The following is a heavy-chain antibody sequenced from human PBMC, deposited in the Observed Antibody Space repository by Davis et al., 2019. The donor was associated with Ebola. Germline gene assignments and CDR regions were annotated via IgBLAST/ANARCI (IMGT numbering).Heavy chain of an antibody. CDR2: IYYSGST. V-gene: IGHV4-39*01. Sequence: ETLSLTCTVSGGSISSSSYYWGWIRQPPGKGLEWIGSIYYSGSTYYNPSLKSRVTISVDTSKNQFSLKLSSVTAADTAVYYCASSHDSSIADYWGQGTLVTVSS. D-gene: IGHD6-13*01. CDR1: GGSISSSSYY. CDR3: ASSHDSSIADY. J-gene: IGHJ4*02.